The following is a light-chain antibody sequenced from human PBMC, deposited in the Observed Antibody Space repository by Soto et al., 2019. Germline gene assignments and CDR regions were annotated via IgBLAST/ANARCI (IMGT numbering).Light chain of an antibody. V-gene: IGKV4-1*01. CDR1: QSVLNRSNNRNY. CDR3: QHYFGSLALS. J-gene: IGKJ4*01. CDR2: WAS. Sequence: DIVMTQFPASLAVSLGERATINCKSSQSVLNRSNNRNYVAWFQQKPGQTPKLLIYWASTRESGVPDRFSGSGSGTDFTLTISGLQAEDVAVYYCQHYFGSLALSFGGGTKVEL.